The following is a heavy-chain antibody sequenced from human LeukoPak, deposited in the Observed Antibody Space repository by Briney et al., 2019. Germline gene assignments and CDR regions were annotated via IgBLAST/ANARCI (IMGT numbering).Heavy chain of an antibody. D-gene: IGHD5-18*01. CDR1: GYAFSDHG. J-gene: IGHJ4*02. Sequence: GASVKVSCTASGYAFSDHGVNWVRQAPGQGLEWKGWISGYNGHTSYAQKFQGRVMVTTDRSTNTAYLELRSLRSDDTAVYYCARVPNPRNTYGYNDKWGQGTLVTVSS. CDR2: ISGYNGHT. CDR3: ARVPNPRNTYGYNDK. V-gene: IGHV1-18*04.